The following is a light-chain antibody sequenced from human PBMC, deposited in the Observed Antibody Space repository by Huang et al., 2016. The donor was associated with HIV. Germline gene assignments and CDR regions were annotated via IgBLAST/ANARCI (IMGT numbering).Light chain of an antibody. CDR1: KSVVKY. Sequence: DIQMTQSSSSLSASVGARVTITCLATKSVVKYLNWYQQKPGKDPKRLIYGASSLQTGVPSRFRGSGSGTDFTLTISSLQPEDFATYYCQQSSSPPPTFGPGTKVDIK. CDR2: GAS. J-gene: IGKJ3*01. V-gene: IGKV1-39*01. CDR3: QQSSSPPPT.